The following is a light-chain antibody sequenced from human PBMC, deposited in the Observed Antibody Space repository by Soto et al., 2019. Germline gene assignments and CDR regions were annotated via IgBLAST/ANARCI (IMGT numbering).Light chain of an antibody. V-gene: IGLV1-40*01. CDR1: SSNIGAGYD. CDR3: QSYDSRLSVSDV. Sequence: QSVLTQPPSVSGAPGQRVTIYCTGSSSNIGAGYDVHWYQQLPGTAPKLLIYGNSNRPSGVPDRFSGSKSGTSASLAITGLQAEEEADYYCQSYDSRLSVSDVFGTGTKLTVL. J-gene: IGLJ1*01. CDR2: GNS.